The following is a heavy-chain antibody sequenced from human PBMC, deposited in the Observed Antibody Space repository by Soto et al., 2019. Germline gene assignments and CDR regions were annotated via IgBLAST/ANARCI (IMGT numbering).Heavy chain of an antibody. V-gene: IGHV3-30-3*01. CDR1: GFTFSSYA. CDR2: ISYDGSNK. CDR3: ASGSGIYGDYGSGAFDI. Sequence: GGSLRLSCAASGFTFSSYAMYWVRQAPGKGLEWVAVISYDGSNKYYADSVKVRFTISRDNSKNTLYLQMNSLRAEDTAVYFCASGSGIYGDYGSGAFDIWGQGTMVTVSS. D-gene: IGHD4-17*01. J-gene: IGHJ3*02.